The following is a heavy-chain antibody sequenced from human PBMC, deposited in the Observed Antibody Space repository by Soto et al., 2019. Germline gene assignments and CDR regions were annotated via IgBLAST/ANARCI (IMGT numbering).Heavy chain of an antibody. CDR2: ISYDGSNK. CDR3: AKDLRGFRDSGRYWYYYGMDV. V-gene: IGHV3-30*18. J-gene: IGHJ6*02. Sequence: GGSLRLSCAASGFTFSSYGMHWVRQAPGKGLEWVAVISYDGSNKYYADSVKGRFTISRDNSKNTLYLQMNSLRAEDTAVYYCAKDLRGFRDSGRYWYYYGMDVWGQGTTVPVSS. CDR1: GFTFSSYG. D-gene: IGHD1-26*01.